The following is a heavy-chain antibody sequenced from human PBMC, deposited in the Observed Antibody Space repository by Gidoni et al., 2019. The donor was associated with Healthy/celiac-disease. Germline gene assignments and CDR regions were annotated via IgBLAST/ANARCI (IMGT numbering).Heavy chain of an antibody. D-gene: IGHD3-10*01. Sequence: EVQLVQSGAEVKKPGESLRIYCKGSGYSFTSYWISWVRQMPGEGLEGMRRIDPGDSYTNYSPSFQGHVTISADKSISTAYLQWSGLKASDTAMYYCARRGGDYWGQGTLVTVSS. J-gene: IGHJ4*02. CDR2: IDPGDSYT. V-gene: IGHV5-10-1*03. CDR3: ARRGGDY. CDR1: GYSFTSYW.